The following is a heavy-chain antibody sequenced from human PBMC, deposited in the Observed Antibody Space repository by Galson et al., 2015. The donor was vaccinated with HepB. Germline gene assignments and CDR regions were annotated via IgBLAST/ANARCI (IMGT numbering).Heavy chain of an antibody. J-gene: IGHJ4*02. V-gene: IGHV1-18*01. CDR2: ISAYNGNT. CDR3: ARSMAGDFWSGSWGAYYFDY. CDR1: GYTFTSYG. D-gene: IGHD3-3*01. Sequence: SVKVSCKASGYTFTSYGISWVRQAPGQGLEWMGWISAYNGNTNYAQKLQGRVTMTTDTSTSTAYMELRSLRSDDTAVYYCARSMAGDFWSGSWGAYYFDYWGQGTLVTVSS.